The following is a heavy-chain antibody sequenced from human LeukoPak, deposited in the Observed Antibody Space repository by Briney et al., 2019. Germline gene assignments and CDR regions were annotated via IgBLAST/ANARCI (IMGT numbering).Heavy chain of an antibody. CDR2: VSYDGSNK. Sequence: GGSLRLSCAASGFTFSSHGMHWVRQAPGKGLEWVAVVSYDGSNKYYADSVKGRFTISRDNSNNTLYVQMNSLRAEDTAVYYCAKSRSGWHFDYWGQGILVTVSS. CDR1: GFTFSSHG. V-gene: IGHV3-30*18. D-gene: IGHD6-19*01. CDR3: AKSRSGWHFDY. J-gene: IGHJ4*02.